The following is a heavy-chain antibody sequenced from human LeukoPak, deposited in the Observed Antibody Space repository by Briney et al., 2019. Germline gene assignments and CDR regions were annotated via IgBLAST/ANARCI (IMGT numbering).Heavy chain of an antibody. CDR3: ARDRYFYDSAGTYYFDH. D-gene: IGHD3-22*01. V-gene: IGHV3-7*05. CDR2: INQDGSEK. J-gene: IGHJ4*02. CDR1: GFTFSSYW. Sequence: GGSLRLSCAASGFTFSSYWKSWVRQAPGKGLEWVANINQDGSEKYYVDSVKGRFTISRDNAKNSLYLQLNSLRAEDTAAYFCARDRYFYDSAGTYYFDHWGQGTLVTVST.